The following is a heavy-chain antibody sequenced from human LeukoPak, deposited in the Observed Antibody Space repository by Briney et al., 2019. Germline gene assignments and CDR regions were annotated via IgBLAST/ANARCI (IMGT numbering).Heavy chain of an antibody. J-gene: IGHJ4*02. V-gene: IGHV3-23*01. CDR3: ARELS. Sequence: GGSLRLSCAASGFTFNNHAMSWARQAPGKGLEWVSSITVNGDGTNYADAVKGRFTISRDNAKNSLYPQMNSLRAEDTAVYYCARELSWGQGTLVTVSS. CDR2: ITVNGDGT. CDR1: GFTFNNHA.